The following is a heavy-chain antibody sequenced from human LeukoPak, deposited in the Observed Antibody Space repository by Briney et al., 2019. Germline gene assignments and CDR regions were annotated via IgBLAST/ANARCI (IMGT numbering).Heavy chain of an antibody. CDR3: ATDRGWRTSGYYLYYFEY. V-gene: IGHV3-7*01. CDR1: GFIFTNYL. Sequence: GGSLRLSCAASGFIFTNYLMSWVRQAPGKGLEWVASIKHDGSEKYYVDSVRGRFTISRDNTMNSLYLQMSSLRAEDTAVYYCATDRGWRTSGYYLYYFEYWGQGTLVTYSS. J-gene: IGHJ4*02. CDR2: IKHDGSEK. D-gene: IGHD3-3*01.